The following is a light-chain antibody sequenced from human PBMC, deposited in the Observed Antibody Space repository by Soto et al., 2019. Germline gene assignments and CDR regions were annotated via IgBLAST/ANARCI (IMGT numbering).Light chain of an antibody. Sequence: LTQPASVSGSPGQSITISCTGTSSDVGGYNYVSWYQQYPGKAPKVMIYDVTNRPSGVSNRFSGSRSGNTASLTISGLQAEDEADYYCCSFTTSSTYVFGTGTKVTVL. CDR1: SSDVGGYNY. CDR3: CSFTTSSTYV. V-gene: IGLV2-14*01. CDR2: DVT. J-gene: IGLJ1*01.